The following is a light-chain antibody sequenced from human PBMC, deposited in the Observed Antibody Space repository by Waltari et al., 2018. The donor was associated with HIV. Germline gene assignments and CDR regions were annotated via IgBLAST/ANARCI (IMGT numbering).Light chain of an antibody. V-gene: IGLV1-44*01. CDR2: RSE. Sequence: QSVLTQPPSASGTPGQRVTISCSGSTSNIGTRPVNWYQQLAGSAPKLLIYRSELRPQGVPDRFSGSKSATSASLAVRGLQSEDEATYYCASWDDSLNGVIFGGGTELTVL. J-gene: IGLJ2*01. CDR3: ASWDDSLNGVI. CDR1: TSNIGTRP.